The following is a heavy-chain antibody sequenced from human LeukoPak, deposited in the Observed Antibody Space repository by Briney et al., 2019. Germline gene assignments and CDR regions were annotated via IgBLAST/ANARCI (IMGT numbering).Heavy chain of an antibody. CDR3: ARAKKYCSSTSCYAGGRFDP. D-gene: IGHD2-2*01. CDR1: GGSISSSNW. V-gene: IGHV4-4*02. CDR2: IYHSGST. J-gene: IGHJ5*02. Sequence: SGTLSLTCAVSGGSISSSNWWSWVRQPPGKGLEWTGEIYHSGSTNYNPSLKSRVTISVDKSKNQFSLKLGSVTAADTAVYYCARAKKYCSSTSCYAGGRFDPWGQGTLVTVSS.